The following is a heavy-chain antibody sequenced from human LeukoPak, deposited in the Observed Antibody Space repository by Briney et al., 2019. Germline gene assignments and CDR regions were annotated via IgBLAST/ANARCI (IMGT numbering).Heavy chain of an antibody. J-gene: IGHJ4*02. V-gene: IGHV4-59*01. Sequence: SETLSLTCSVSGPSIGSFYWSWIRQPLGRGLEWVGSINYSGTTNYNPSLKSRVTMSIDTSKNQVSLKLNSVTAADTAVYYCARDPIHRDDYNAEWGQGVLVSVSS. CDR1: GPSIGSFY. CDR3: ARDPIHRDDYNAE. CDR2: INYSGTT. D-gene: IGHD5-24*01.